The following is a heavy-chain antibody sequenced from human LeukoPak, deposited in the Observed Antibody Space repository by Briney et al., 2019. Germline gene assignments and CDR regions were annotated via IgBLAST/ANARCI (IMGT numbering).Heavy chain of an antibody. CDR1: GGSISSYY. Sequence: SETLSLTCTVSGGSISSYYWSWIRQPPGKGLEWIGYIYYSGSTNYNPSLKSRVTISVDTSKNQCSLKLSSVTAADTAVYYCARVYYDFWSGYYRDYFDYWGQGALVTVSS. V-gene: IGHV4-59*01. CDR3: ARVYYDFWSGYYRDYFDY. CDR2: IYYSGST. D-gene: IGHD3-3*01. J-gene: IGHJ4*02.